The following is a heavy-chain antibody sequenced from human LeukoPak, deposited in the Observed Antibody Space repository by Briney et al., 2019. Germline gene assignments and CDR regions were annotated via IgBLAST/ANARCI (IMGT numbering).Heavy chain of an antibody. J-gene: IGHJ4*02. CDR3: ASSNDYGDYGEIDY. Sequence: PSETLPLTCAVPGGSISSGGYSWSWIRQPPGKGLEWIGYIYHSGSTYYNPSLKSRVTISVDRSKNQFSLKLSSVTAADTAVYYCASSNDYGDYGEIDYWGQGTLVTVSS. V-gene: IGHV4-30-2*01. CDR1: GGSISSGGYS. D-gene: IGHD4-17*01. CDR2: IYHSGST.